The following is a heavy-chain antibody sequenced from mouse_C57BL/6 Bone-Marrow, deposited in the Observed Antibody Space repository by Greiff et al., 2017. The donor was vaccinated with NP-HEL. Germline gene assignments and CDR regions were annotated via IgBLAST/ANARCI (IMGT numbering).Heavy chain of an antibody. CDR3: AREGAYYSNPFAY. CDR2: IYPRSGNT. J-gene: IGHJ3*01. V-gene: IGHV1-81*01. D-gene: IGHD2-5*01. Sequence: VKLKESGAELARPGASVKLSCKASGYTFTSYGISWVKQRTGQGLEWIGEIYPRSGNTYYNEKFKGKATLTADKSSSTAYMELRSLTSEDSAVYFCAREGAYYSNPFAYWGQGTLVTVSA. CDR1: GYTFTSYG.